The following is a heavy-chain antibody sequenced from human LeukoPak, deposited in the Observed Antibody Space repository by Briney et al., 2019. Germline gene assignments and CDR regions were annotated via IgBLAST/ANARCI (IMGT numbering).Heavy chain of an antibody. CDR2: IYSSGST. J-gene: IGHJ6*02. Sequence: GGSLRLSCVASVFTVSRNYMSGVRPAPGKGLGGVSVIYSSGSTSYADAVKGRFTTSKNNTKNTLYLQMNSLRAEETAVYYCGSGYGGYCCYYYGMDVWGQGTTVTVSS. V-gene: IGHV3-66*01. D-gene: IGHD5-18*01. CDR3: GSGYGGYCCYYYGMDV. CDR1: VFTVSRNY.